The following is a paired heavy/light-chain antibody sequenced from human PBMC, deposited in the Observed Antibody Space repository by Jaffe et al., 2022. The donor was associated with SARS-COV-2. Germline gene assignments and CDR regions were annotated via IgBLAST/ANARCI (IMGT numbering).Heavy chain of an antibody. CDR2: ISPGGGRT. CDR3: ARDPSAYPYWYFDL. CDR1: GYTFTKYS. J-gene: IGHJ2*01. V-gene: IGHV1-46*01. Sequence: QVQLVQSGAEVKKPGASVKVSCKASGYTFTKYSLHWVRQAPGQGLVWMGIISPGGGRTTFSQTFQGRVTMTRDTSTNTIYMELTSLRSDDTAVYYCARDPSAYPYWYFDLWGRGTLVTVSS. D-gene: IGHD3-22*01.
Light chain of an antibody. V-gene: IGLV3-19*01. Sequence: SSELTQDPAVSVALGQTVRITCQGDSLRNYYASWYQQKPGQAPLLVIYAKNSRPSGIPDRFSGSSSGNTASLTITGAQAEDEADYYCCSRGSSPNHYVFGTGTKVTVL. J-gene: IGLJ1*01. CDR2: AKN. CDR3: CSRGSSPNHYV. CDR1: SLRNYY.